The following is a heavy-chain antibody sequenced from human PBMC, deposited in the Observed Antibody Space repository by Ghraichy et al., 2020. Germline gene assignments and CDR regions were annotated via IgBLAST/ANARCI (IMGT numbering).Heavy chain of an antibody. V-gene: IGHV3-23*01. CDR1: GFTFSNYV. CDR2: INAGPSKT. CDR3: TKKSMYPEYFQQ. Sequence: GSLYISCAASGFTFSNYVMSWVRQAPGKGLDWVACINAGPSKTFYAESVEGRFTITRDNSKNTLYLQMNSLRAEDTAVYFCTKKSMYPEYFQQWGQGALVTISS. J-gene: IGHJ1*01. D-gene: IGHD2-8*01.